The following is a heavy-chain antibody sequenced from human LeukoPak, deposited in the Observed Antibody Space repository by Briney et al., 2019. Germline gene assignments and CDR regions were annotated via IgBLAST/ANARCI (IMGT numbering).Heavy chain of an antibody. V-gene: IGHV4-61*01. D-gene: IGHD2-8*01. CDR2: IYHSGST. J-gene: IGHJ4*02. CDR3: ARARPGVWWVHDY. CDR1: GGSISSGSYY. Sequence: PSETLSLTCTVSGGSISSGSYYWSWIRQPPGKGLEWIGYIYHSGSTNYNPSLKSRVTISVDTSKNQFSLKLSSVTAADTAVYYCARARPGVWWVHDYWGQGTLVTVSS.